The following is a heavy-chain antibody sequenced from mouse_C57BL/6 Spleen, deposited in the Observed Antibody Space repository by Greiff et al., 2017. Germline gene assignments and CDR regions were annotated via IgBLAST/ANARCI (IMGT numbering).Heavy chain of an antibody. CDR2: ISDGGSYT. V-gene: IGHV5-4*01. J-gene: IGHJ2*01. CDR3: ARDPYFDY. CDR1: GFTFSSYA. Sequence: EVQLVESGGGLVKPGGSLKLSCAASGFTFSSYAMSWVRQTPDKRLEWVATISDGGSYTYYPDNVKGRFTIARDNAKNNLYLQMSHLKSEDTAMYYCARDPYFDYWGQGTTLTVSS.